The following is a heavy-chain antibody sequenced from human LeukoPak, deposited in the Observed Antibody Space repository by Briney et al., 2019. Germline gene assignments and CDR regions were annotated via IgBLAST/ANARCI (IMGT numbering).Heavy chain of an antibody. D-gene: IGHD3-22*01. V-gene: IGHV4-4*07. CDR1: GGSISSYY. J-gene: IGHJ6*03. Sequence: PSETLSLTCTVSGGSISSYYWSWIRQPAGKGLEWIGRIYTSGSTNYNPSLKSRVTISVDTSKNQFSLQLSSVTAADTAVYYCARDRYYYYDSSGYYSYMDVWGKGTTVTVSS. CDR3: ARDRYYYYDSSGYYSYMDV. CDR2: IYTSGST.